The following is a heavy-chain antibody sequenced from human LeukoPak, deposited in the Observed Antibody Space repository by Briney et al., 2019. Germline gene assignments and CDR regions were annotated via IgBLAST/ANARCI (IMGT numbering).Heavy chain of an antibody. CDR3: ARETYCSSTSCYLSYYYYMDV. D-gene: IGHD2-2*01. CDR1: GFTFSTYE. V-gene: IGHV4-39*07. CDR2: IYYSGST. J-gene: IGHJ6*03. Sequence: PGGSLRLSCAASGFTFSTYEMNWVRQAPGKGLEWIGSIYYSGSTYYNPSLKSRVTISVGTSKNQFSLKLSSVTAADTAVYHCARETYCSSTSCYLSYYYYMDVWGKGTTVTVSS.